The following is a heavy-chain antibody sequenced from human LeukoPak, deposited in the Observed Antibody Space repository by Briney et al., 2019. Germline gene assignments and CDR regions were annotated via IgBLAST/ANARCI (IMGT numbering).Heavy chain of an antibody. CDR2: ISWNSGSI. CDR3: AKDIGRAVAGVNWFDP. Sequence: GGSLRLSCAASGFTLDDYAMHWVRQAPGKGLEWVSGISWNSGSIGYADSVKGRFTISRDNAKNSLYLQMNSLRAEDTALYYCAKDIGRAVAGVNWFDPWGQGTLVTVSS. J-gene: IGHJ5*02. V-gene: IGHV3-9*01. D-gene: IGHD6-19*01. CDR1: GFTLDDYA.